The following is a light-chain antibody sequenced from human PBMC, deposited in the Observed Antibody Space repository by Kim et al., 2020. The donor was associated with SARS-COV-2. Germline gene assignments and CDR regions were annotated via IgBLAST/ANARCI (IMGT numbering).Light chain of an antibody. V-gene: IGLV3-19*01. Sequence: AWGQTVRITSKGDSIRSYFTSWYHQRPGQSPVFVIYGNNNRASGIPDRFSGSRSGNTASLTITGAQAEDEADYYCLCRDSSGNIWLFGGGTKLTVL. CDR3: LCRDSSGNIWL. J-gene: IGLJ3*02. CDR1: SIRSYF. CDR2: GNN.